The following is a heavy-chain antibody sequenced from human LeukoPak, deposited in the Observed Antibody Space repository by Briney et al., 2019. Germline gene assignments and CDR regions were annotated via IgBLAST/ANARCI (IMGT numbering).Heavy chain of an antibody. J-gene: IGHJ5*02. CDR1: GGTFSSYA. CDR3: ARTLSRYCSGGSCQQYNWFDP. V-gene: IGHV1-69*05. Sequence: GASVKVSCKASGGTFSSYAISWVRQAPGQGLEWMGGIIPIFGTANYAQKFQGRVTITTDESTSTAYMELSSLRSEDTAVYYCARTLSRYCSGGSCQQYNWFDPWGQGTLVTVSS. D-gene: IGHD2-15*01. CDR2: IIPIFGTA.